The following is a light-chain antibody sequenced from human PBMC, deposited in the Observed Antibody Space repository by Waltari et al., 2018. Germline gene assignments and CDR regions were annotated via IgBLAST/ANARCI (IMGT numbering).Light chain of an antibody. J-gene: IGLJ2*01. CDR1: SLRSYY. CDR2: GKN. Sequence: SSELTQDPAVSVALGQTVRITCQGDSLRSYYASWYQQKPGQAPVLVIYGKNNRPSGIPDRFSGSSLGNTASLTITGAQAEDEADYYCNSRDSSGNLVVFGGGTKLTVL. V-gene: IGLV3-19*01. CDR3: NSRDSSGNLVV.